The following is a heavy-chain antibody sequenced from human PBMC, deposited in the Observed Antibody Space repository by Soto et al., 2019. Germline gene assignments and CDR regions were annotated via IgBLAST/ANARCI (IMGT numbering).Heavy chain of an antibody. Sequence: QVQLVESGGGVVQPGRSLRLSCAASGFTFSSYAMHWVRQAPGKGLEWVAVISYDGSNKYYADSVKGRFTISRDNSKNRLYWQWTGLRAEDPALYYWARAIVATTGAGFDPGGQGTLV. V-gene: IGHV3-30-3*01. CDR3: ARAIVATTGAGFDP. CDR1: GFTFSSYA. CDR2: ISYDGSNK. D-gene: IGHD5-12*01. J-gene: IGHJ5*02.